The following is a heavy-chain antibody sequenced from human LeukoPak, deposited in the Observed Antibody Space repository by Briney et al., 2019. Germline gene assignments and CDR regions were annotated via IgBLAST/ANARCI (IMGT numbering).Heavy chain of an antibody. Sequence: PGGSLRLSCAASGFTFDDYAMHWVRQAPGKGLEWVSGISWNSGSIGYADSVKGRFTISRDNAKNSLYLQMNSLRAEDTALYYCAKDLPTMVRGVMTHAFDIWGQGTMVTVSS. J-gene: IGHJ3*02. D-gene: IGHD3-10*01. CDR2: ISWNSGSI. CDR3: AKDLPTMVRGVMTHAFDI. V-gene: IGHV3-9*01. CDR1: GFTFDDYA.